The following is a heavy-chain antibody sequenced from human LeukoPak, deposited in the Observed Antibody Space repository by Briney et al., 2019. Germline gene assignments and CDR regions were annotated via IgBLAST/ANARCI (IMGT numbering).Heavy chain of an antibody. V-gene: IGHV3-53*01. CDR3: ARALYDSSGYVDY. CDR1: GFTVSSDY. Sequence: PGGSLRLSCAASGFTVSSDYMSWVRQAPGKGLEWVSVIYSGGSTYYADSVKGRFTISRDNAKNSLYLQMNSLRAEDTAVYYCARALYDSSGYVDYWGQGTLVTVSS. CDR2: IYSGGST. J-gene: IGHJ4*02. D-gene: IGHD3-22*01.